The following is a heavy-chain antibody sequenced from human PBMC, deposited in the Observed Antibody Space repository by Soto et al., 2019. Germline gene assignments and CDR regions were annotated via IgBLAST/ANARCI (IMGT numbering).Heavy chain of an antibody. CDR2: VSSEGGTQ. J-gene: IGHJ2*01. V-gene: IGHV3-30-3*01. Sequence: SLRLSCAASGFTLSTFGMQWVRQAPDKGVEWVAVVSSEGGTQFYTDTVKGRFTISRENSKNSLYLQMSSLTIEDAAIYYCASATYYSGHVIGNLDLWGRGTLVTVSS. CDR1: GFTLSTFG. CDR3: ASATYYSGHVIGNLDL. D-gene: IGHD5-12*01.